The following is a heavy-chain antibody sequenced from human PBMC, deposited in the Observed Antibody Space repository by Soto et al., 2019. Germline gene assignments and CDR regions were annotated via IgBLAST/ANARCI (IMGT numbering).Heavy chain of an antibody. V-gene: IGHV4-31*03. J-gene: IGHJ3*02. CDR3: ARGRDYDYIWGSYRSHDAFDI. CDR2: IYYSGST. CDR1: GGSISSGGYY. D-gene: IGHD3-16*02. Sequence: QVQLQESGPGLVKPSQTLSLTCTVSGGSISSGGYYWSWIRQHPGKGLEWIGYIYYSGSTYYNPSLKSRVTITVDTSKNQFSLKLSSVTAADTAVYYCARGRDYDYIWGSYRSHDAFDIWGQGTMVTVSS.